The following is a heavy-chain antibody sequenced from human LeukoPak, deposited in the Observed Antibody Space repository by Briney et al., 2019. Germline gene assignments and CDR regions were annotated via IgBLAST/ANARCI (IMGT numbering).Heavy chain of an antibody. CDR1: GFTFSSYW. CDR2: IKYDGSEK. J-gene: IGHJ4*02. D-gene: IGHD6-13*01. Sequence: PGGSLRLSCAASGFTFSSYWTSWVRQAPGKGLEWVANIKYDGSEKDYVDSVKGRFTISRDNAKNSLYLQMNSLRAEDTAVYYCARDIEAAGLFFDYWGQGTLVTVSS. V-gene: IGHV3-7*01. CDR3: ARDIEAAGLFFDY.